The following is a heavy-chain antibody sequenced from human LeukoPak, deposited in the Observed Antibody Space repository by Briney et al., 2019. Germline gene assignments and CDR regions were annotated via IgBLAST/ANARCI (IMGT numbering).Heavy chain of an antibody. J-gene: IGHJ3*02. CDR2: IRSGRSYI. Sequence: GGSLRLSCAASGFTFSSYTMKWVRQAPGKGLQWVSSIRSGRSYIYYADSVKGRFTISRDNAKNSLYLQMNSLRAEDTAVYYCARESYYDSSGYYHDAFDIWGQGTIVTVSS. CDR3: ARESYYDSSGYYHDAFDI. D-gene: IGHD3-22*01. CDR1: GFTFSSYT. V-gene: IGHV3-21*01.